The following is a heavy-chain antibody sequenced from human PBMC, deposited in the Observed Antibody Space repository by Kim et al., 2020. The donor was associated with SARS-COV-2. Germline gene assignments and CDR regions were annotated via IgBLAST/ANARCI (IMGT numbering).Heavy chain of an antibody. CDR1: GFTFSSYA. CDR3: AKDGGDYSSSWYFDY. V-gene: IGHV3-33*06. CDR2: IWYDGSNK. J-gene: IGHJ4*02. Sequence: GGSLRLSCAASGFTFSSYAMHWVRQAPGKGLEWVAVIWYDGSNKYYADSVKGRFTISRDNSKNTLYLQMNSLRAEDTAVYYCAKDGGDYSSSWYFDYWGQGTLVTVSS. D-gene: IGHD6-13*01.